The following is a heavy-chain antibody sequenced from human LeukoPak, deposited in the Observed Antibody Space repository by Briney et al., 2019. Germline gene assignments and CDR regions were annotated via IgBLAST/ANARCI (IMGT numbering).Heavy chain of an antibody. D-gene: IGHD3-3*01. Sequence: GGSLRLSCAASGFTFNKAWMNWVGQAPGKGLEWVGRIKSKTDGGTTDYAAPVKGRFTISRHYSIHTLNLQMNSLKTEYTAVYYCTTDLGYHDLWSGYNCYYAIDFWGQGTTVTVSS. CDR1: GFTFNKAW. CDR2: IKSKTDGGTT. V-gene: IGHV3-15*07. J-gene: IGHJ6*02. CDR3: TTDLGYHDLWSGYNCYYAIDF.